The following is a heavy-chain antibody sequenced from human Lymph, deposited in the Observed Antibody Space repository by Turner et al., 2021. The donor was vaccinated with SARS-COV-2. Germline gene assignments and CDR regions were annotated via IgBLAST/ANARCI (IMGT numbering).Heavy chain of an antibody. V-gene: IGHV1-46*01. CDR1: GYTFTSYY. J-gene: IGHJ4*02. Sequence: QVQLVQSGAEVKKPGASVKVSCKASGYTFTSYYMHWVRQAPGQGLEWMGIINPSGDSTSYAQKFQSRVTMTRDTSTSTVYMELSSLRSEDTAVYYCARVGPGGFDYWGQGTPVTVSS. CDR3: ARVGPGGFDY. D-gene: IGHD2-15*01. CDR2: INPSGDST.